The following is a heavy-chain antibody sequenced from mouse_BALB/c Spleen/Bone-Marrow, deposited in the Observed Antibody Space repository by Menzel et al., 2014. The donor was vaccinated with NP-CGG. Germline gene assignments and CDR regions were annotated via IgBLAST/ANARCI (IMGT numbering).Heavy chain of an antibody. Sequence: EVKLVESGGGLVKPGGSLKLSCAASGFTFSSYAMSWVRQTPEKRLEWVATINSGGSYTYYPDSVKGRFTISRDNVKNTLYLHMSSLRSEDTAMYYCVSLDGHYETYWGQGTLVTLSA. CDR3: VSLDGHYETY. J-gene: IGHJ3*01. CDR1: GFTFSSYA. CDR2: INSGGSYT. D-gene: IGHD2-3*01. V-gene: IGHV5-9-1*01.